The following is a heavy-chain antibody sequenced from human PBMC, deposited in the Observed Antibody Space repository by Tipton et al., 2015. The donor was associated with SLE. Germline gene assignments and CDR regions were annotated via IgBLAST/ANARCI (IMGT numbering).Heavy chain of an antibody. V-gene: IGHV3-74*01. CDR2: ISDKDGSIT. CDR3: GRDLGGAGRR. CDR1: GFIFRSYW. J-gene: IGHJ4*02. Sequence: SLRLSCAASGFIFRSYWMHWVRQAPGKGLVWVSRISDKDGSITNYADSVEGRFTISRDNAKNTLYLQMNSLRAEDTAVYYCGRDLGGAGRRWGQGTLVTVSS. D-gene: IGHD3-16*01.